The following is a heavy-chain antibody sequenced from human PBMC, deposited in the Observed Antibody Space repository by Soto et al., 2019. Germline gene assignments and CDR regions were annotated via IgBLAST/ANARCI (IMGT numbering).Heavy chain of an antibody. CDR3: ARDRSYYYDSSGWDLHYYYGMDV. CDR1: GFTFSSYA. V-gene: IGHV3-64*01. J-gene: IGHJ6*02. D-gene: IGHD3-22*01. CDR2: ISSNGGST. Sequence: PGGSLRLSCAASGFTFSSYAMHWVRQAPGKGLEYVSAISSNGGSTYYANSVKGRFTISRDNSKNTLYLQMNSLRAEDTAVYYCARDRSYYYDSSGWDLHYYYGMDVWGQGXTVTVSS.